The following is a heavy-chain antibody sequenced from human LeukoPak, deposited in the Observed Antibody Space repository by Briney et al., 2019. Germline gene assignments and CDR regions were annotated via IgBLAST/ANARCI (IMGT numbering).Heavy chain of an antibody. Sequence: PGGSLRLSCAASGLTLITYAMSWVRPAAGKGLEWVTSISGSGSLTYYAGSVKGRFTISRDNSKTTLYLQMNSLRVEDTAVYYWAKERPYYSERSGQYYRRGGVAWGQGTLVTVSS. J-gene: IGHJ5*02. V-gene: IGHV3-23*01. D-gene: IGHD2/OR15-2a*01. CDR3: AKERPYYSERSGQYYRRGGVA. CDR2: ISGSGSLT. CDR1: GLTLITYA.